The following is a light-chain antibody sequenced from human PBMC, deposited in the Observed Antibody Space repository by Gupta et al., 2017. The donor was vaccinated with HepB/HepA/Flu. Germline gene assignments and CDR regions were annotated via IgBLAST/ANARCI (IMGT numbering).Light chain of an antibody. CDR2: GSS. V-gene: IGKV3-11*01. CDR1: QRLNSY. J-gene: IGKJ5*01. Sequence: EVVLTQSPATLSVFPGDSATLSCRASQRLNSYLVWFQQKPGQAPRLLIYGSSNRATGIPARFSASGSGTDFSLTISSLEPDDVAVHYCQQRSGWPPEITFGQGTRLE. CDR3: QQRSGWPPEIT.